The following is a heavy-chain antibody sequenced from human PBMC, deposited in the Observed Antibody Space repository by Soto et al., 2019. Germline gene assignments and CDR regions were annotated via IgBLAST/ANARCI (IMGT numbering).Heavy chain of an antibody. Sequence: EVQLVETGGGLIQPGGSLRLSCAASGFTVSSNYMSWVRQAPGKGLEWVSVIYSGGSTYYAASVKGRFTISRDNSKNTLYLQMNSLRAEDTAVYYCARVDVEMASVDYWGQGTLVTVSS. J-gene: IGHJ4*02. V-gene: IGHV3-53*02. CDR2: IYSGGST. CDR1: GFTVSSNY. D-gene: IGHD2-15*01. CDR3: ARVDVEMASVDY.